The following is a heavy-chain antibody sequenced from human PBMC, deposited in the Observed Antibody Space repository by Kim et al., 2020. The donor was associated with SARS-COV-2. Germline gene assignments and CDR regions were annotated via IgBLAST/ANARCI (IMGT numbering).Heavy chain of an antibody. D-gene: IGHD1-26*01. J-gene: IGHJ4*02. CDR3: ARGISRGGYLIDF. Sequence: RYSKTCQSRVTIIKDTSATTAYMELTSLRSEDTAIYYCARGISRGGYLIDFWGQGTLVTVSS. V-gene: IGHV1-3*01.